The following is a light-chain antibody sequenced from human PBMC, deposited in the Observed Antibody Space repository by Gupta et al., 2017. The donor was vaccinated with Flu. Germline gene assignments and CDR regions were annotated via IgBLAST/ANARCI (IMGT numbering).Light chain of an antibody. CDR3: CSYAGSYTWV. J-gene: IGLJ3*02. V-gene: IGLV2-11*01. Sequence: TGGDVGGYNYVSWYQQPPGKAPKLMIYDVSRRPSGVPSLFSGSKSGNTASLTISGLQADDDAYYYCCSYAGSYTWVFGGGTKLTVL. CDR1: GGDVGGYNY. CDR2: DVS.